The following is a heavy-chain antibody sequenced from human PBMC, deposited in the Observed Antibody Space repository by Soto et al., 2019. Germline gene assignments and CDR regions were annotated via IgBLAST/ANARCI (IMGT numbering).Heavy chain of an antibody. D-gene: IGHD3-16*01. CDR2: ISVRGNT. J-gene: IGHJ2*01. Sequence: EVQLVESGGGLVQPGGSLRLSCTASGFTFSDYDMHWVRQPTGKGLEWVSSISVRGNTYYSNSVKGRFTVSRENAKNSLYLQVNSLTAGDTAVYYCARELGMTGYWYFDVWGRGTLVSVSS. CDR3: ARELGMTGYWYFDV. V-gene: IGHV3-13*04. CDR1: GFTFSDYD.